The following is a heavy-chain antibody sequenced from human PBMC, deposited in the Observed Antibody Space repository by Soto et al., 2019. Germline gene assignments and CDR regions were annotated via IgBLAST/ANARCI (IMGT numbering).Heavy chain of an antibody. Sequence: QVQLVESGGGVVQPGRSLRLSCAASGFTFSSYVMHWVRQAPGKGLEWVAVISYDGNNEYYADSVKGRFTISRDNSKNTLYLQMNSLKAEDTAEYYCARDRSGTYADWGQGTLVTVSS. CDR1: GFTFSSYV. D-gene: IGHD3-16*01. CDR3: ARDRSGTYAD. J-gene: IGHJ4*02. V-gene: IGHV3-30*04. CDR2: ISYDGNNE.